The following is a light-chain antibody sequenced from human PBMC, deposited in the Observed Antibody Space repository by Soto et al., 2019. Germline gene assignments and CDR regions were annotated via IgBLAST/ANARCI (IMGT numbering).Light chain of an antibody. CDR1: QTIDSW. J-gene: IGKJ1*01. V-gene: IGKV1-5*03. CDR2: KAS. Sequence: DIQMTQSPSTLSASVGDRVTITCRASQTIDSWLAWYQQRPGKPPNLLIYKASTLASGVPSRFSGSGSGTDFTLTISRLEPEDFAVYYCQHYGSTPWTFGQGTKVDIK. CDR3: QHYGSTPWT.